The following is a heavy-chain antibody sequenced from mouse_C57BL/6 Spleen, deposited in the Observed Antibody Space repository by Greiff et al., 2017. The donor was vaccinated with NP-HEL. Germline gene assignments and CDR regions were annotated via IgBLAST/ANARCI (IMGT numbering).Heavy chain of an antibody. CDR3: TNYVVSYFDY. V-gene: IGHV14-4*01. D-gene: IGHD2-4*01. CDR2: IDPENGDT. Sequence: EVQLQQSGAELVRPGASVKLSCTASGFNIKDDYMHWVKQRPEQGLEWIGWIDPENGDTEYASKFQGKATITADTSSNTAYLQLSSLTSEDTAVYYCTNYVVSYFDYWGQGTTLTVSS. CDR1: GFNIKDDY. J-gene: IGHJ2*01.